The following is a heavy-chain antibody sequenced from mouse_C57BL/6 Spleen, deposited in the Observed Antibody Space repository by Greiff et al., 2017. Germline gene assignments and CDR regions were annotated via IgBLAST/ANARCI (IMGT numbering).Heavy chain of an antibody. CDR1: GYSFTGYY. Sequence: VQLKESGPELVKPGASVKISCKASGYSFTGYYMHWVKQSHGNILDWIGYIYPYNGVSSYNQKFKGKATLTVDKSSSTAYMELRSLTSEDSAVYYCARDYGNYGYAMDYWGQGTSVTVSS. CDR3: ARDYGNYGYAMDY. D-gene: IGHD2-1*01. J-gene: IGHJ4*01. V-gene: IGHV1-31*01. CDR2: IYPYNGVS.